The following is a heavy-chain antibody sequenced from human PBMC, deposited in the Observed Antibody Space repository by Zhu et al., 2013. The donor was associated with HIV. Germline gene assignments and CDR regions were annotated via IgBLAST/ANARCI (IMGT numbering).Heavy chain of an antibody. D-gene: IGHD2-21*02. V-gene: IGHV1-69*01. J-gene: IGHJ3*02. CDR2: IIPIFGTA. CDR1: GGTFSSYA. Sequence: QVQLVQSGAEVKKPGSSVKVSCKASGGTFSSYAISWVRQAPGQGLEWMGGIIPIFGTANYAQKFQGRVTITADESTSTAYMELSSLRSEDTAVYYCARWAVCGGDCSHAFDIWGQGTMVTVSS. CDR3: ARWAVCGGDCSHAFDI.